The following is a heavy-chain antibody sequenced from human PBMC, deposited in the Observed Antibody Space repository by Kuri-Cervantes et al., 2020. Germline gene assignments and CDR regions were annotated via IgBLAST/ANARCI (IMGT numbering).Heavy chain of an antibody. V-gene: IGHV4-34*01. J-gene: IGHJ2*01. D-gene: IGHD2-21*02. CDR2: INHSGGT. Sequence: SETLSLTCAVYGGSFSGYYWSWIRQPPGKGLEWIGEINHSGGTNYNPSLKSRVTISVDTSKNQFSLKLSSVTAADTAVYYCARARGGDKTKRYFDLWGRGTLVTVSS. CDR1: GGSFSGYY. CDR3: ARARGGDKTKRYFDL.